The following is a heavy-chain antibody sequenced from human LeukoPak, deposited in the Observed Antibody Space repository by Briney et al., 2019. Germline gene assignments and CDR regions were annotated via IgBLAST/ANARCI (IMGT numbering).Heavy chain of an antibody. V-gene: IGHV1-46*01. J-gene: IGHJ6*02. CDR1: GYTFTSYY. CDR3: ARVNGGNTDYYGMDV. Sequence: ASVKVSCKASGYTFTSYYMHWVRQAPGQGLEWMGIINSGGGSTSYAQKFQGRVTMTRDTSTRTVYMELSSLRSEDTAAYYCARVNGGNTDYYGMDVWGQGTTVTVSS. CDR2: INSGGGST. D-gene: IGHD4-23*01.